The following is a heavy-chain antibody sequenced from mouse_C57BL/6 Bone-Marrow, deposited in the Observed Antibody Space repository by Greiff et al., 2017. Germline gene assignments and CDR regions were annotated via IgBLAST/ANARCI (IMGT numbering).Heavy chain of an antibody. V-gene: IGHV1-82*01. CDR1: GYAFSSSW. J-gene: IGHJ3*02. CDR2: SYPGDGDT. CDR3: AREGFWR. Sequence: QVQLQQSGPELVKPGASVKISCKASGYAFSSSWMNWVKQRPGKGLEWIGRSYPGDGDTNYNGKFKGKATLTADKSSSTAYMQLSSLTSEDSAVYFCAREGFWRWGQGTLVTVSA.